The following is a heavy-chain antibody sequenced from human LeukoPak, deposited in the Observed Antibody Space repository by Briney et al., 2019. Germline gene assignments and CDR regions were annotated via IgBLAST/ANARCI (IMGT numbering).Heavy chain of an antibody. CDR3: AKAPIPSGYSGYDPFDY. J-gene: IGHJ4*02. D-gene: IGHD5-12*01. CDR1: GFTVSSNY. V-gene: IGHV3-53*01. Sequence: PGGSLRLSCAASGFTVSSNYMSWVRQAPGKGLEWVSVIYSDGTTVYADSVKGRFTISRDNSKNTPFLQMNSLRVEDTAVYYCAKAPIPSGYSGYDPFDYWGQGTLVTVSS. CDR2: IYSDGTT.